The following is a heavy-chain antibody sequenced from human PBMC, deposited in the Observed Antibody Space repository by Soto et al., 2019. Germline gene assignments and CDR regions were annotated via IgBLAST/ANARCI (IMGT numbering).Heavy chain of an antibody. CDR2: IYSTGST. V-gene: IGHV4-61*01. CDR3: ARDQYDFRSGSYYYAMEV. Sequence: SDTLSLTCTVSVCFVSSESHYWSWIRQTPGKGLVGIGYIYSTGSTNYNPSLKGRVTMSVDTSRDQVSLRVRCLTRADTAGYYCARDQYDFRSGSYYYAMEVWDQGTKVTVA. D-gene: IGHD3-3*01. J-gene: IGHJ6*02. CDR1: VCFVSSESHY.